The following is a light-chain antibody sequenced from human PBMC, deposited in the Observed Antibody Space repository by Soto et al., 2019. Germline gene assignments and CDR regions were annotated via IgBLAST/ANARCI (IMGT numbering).Light chain of an antibody. Sequence: EIVLTQSPATLSLSPGERATLSCRASQSVSSNLAWYQQKPGQAPRLLIYGASTRATGIPARFSGSGSGTDFTLTISSLQSEDFAVYYCQQYNNWPSTFGQGTKVEIK. V-gene: IGKV3-15*01. CDR3: QQYNNWPST. CDR2: GAS. J-gene: IGKJ1*01. CDR1: QSVSSN.